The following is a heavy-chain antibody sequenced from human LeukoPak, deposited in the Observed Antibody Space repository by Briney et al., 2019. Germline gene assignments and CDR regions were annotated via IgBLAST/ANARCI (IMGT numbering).Heavy chain of an antibody. D-gene: IGHD3-10*01. Sequence: GGSLRLSCAASGFTFSSYEMNWVRQAPGRGLEWVSYISSSGSTIYYADSVKGRFTISRDNAKNSLYLQMNSLRAEDTAVYYCSRDLTTMVRGVITYYFAYWGQGTLVTVSS. CDR2: ISSSGSTI. V-gene: IGHV3-48*03. J-gene: IGHJ4*02. CDR3: SRDLTTMVRGVITYYFAY. CDR1: GFTFSSYE.